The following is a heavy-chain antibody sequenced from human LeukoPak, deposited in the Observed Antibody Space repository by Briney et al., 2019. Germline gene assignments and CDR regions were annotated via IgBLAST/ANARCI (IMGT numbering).Heavy chain of an antibody. V-gene: IGHV3-21*01. CDR2: ISSSSSYI. D-gene: IGHD3-16*01. CDR3: ARDLMQT. CDR1: GFTFSSYS. Sequence: GGSLRLSYAASGFTFSSYSMNWVRQAPGKGLEWVSSISSSSSYIYYADSVKGRFTISRDNARNSLYLQMNGLRAEDTAVYYCARDLMQTWGQGTLVTVSS. J-gene: IGHJ5*02.